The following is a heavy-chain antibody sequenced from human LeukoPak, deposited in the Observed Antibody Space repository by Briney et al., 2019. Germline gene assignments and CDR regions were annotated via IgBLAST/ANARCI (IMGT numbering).Heavy chain of an antibody. J-gene: IGHJ3*02. CDR3: ARIKYYDIFIPI. Sequence: SETLSLTCTVSGGSISSSSYYWGWIRQPPGKGLEWIGSIYYSGSTYYNPSLKSRVTISVDTSKNQFSLKLSSVTAADTAVYYCARIKYYDIFIPIWGQGTMVTVSS. CDR2: IYYSGST. D-gene: IGHD3-9*01. CDR1: GGSISSSSYY. V-gene: IGHV4-39*07.